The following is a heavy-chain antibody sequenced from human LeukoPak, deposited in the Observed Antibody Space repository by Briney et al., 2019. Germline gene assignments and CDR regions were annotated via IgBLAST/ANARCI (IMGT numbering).Heavy chain of an antibody. CDR3: ATDYYVSGSYYRLFY. CDR1: VFTFSSYW. D-gene: IGHD3-10*01. J-gene: IGHJ4*02. V-gene: IGHV3-74*01. Sequence: GGSLRLSCGASVFTFSSYWMHWVRQAPGKGLVWVSGINSDGGTTTYADSVRGRFTISRDNAKNTLYLQMNNLRAEDTAVYYCATDYYVSGSYYRLFYWGQGTLVTVSS. CDR2: INSDGGTT.